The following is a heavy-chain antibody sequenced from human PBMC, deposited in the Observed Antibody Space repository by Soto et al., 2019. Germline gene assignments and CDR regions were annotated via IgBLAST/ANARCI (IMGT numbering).Heavy chain of an antibody. CDR2: ISPDNGNT. J-gene: IGHJ6*02. Sequence: QVQLVQSGGEVKKPGASVKVSCKSSGYTFTINGINRVRQAPGPGLEWMGWISPDNGNTNYAQKLQGRVTMTTDTSTSTAYMELRSLRSDDTAVYYCARALGYSGYAGMDVWGQGTTVTVSS. CDR1: GYTFTING. D-gene: IGHD5-12*01. CDR3: ARALGYSGYAGMDV. V-gene: IGHV1-18*01.